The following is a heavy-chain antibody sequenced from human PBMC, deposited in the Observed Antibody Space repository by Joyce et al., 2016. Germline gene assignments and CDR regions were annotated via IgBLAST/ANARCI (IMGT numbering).Heavy chain of an antibody. Sequence: QVQLVQSGAEVKKPGASVKVSCKASGYTFTTYTMHWVRQAPGQRLEWMGWINAGNGNTEYSQKFQGRVTITRDTPASIAYMELSSLRSEDTAVYYCARDAPPTYYYDSSGLPDAFDIWGQGTMVTVSS. CDR3: ARDAPPTYYYDSSGLPDAFDI. D-gene: IGHD3-22*01. CDR1: GYTFTTYT. CDR2: INAGNGNT. V-gene: IGHV1-3*01. J-gene: IGHJ3*02.